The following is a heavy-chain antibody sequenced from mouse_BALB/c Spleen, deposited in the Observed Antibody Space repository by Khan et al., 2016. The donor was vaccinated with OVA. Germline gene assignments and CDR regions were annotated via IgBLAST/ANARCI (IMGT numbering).Heavy chain of an antibody. D-gene: IGHD2-14*01. V-gene: IGHV1-4*01. CDR1: GYTFTSYT. CDR2: IIPSNGYT. Sequence: QVRLQQSGAELARPGASVKMSCKASGYTFTSYTIHWIKKRPGQGLEWIGYIIPSNGYTNYNQKFKDKATLTTDKSSTTAYLQLSSLTSDDSAVDNCVRDGAYHRNDGWFAYWGQGTLVTVSA. CDR3: VRDGAYHRNDGWFAY. J-gene: IGHJ3*01.